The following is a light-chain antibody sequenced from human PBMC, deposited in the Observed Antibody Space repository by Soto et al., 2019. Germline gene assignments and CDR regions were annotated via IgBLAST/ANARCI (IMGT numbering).Light chain of an antibody. CDR1: QSVSGTY. V-gene: IGKV3-20*01. Sequence: VLTQSPGTLSLSPGERATLSCRASQSVSGTYLAWYRQKPGQAPRLLIYGASSRATGIPDRFSGSGSGTDFTLTISRLEPEDFAVYYCQQFGSSPRTFGQGTKVDIK. CDR2: GAS. J-gene: IGKJ1*01. CDR3: QQFGSSPRT.